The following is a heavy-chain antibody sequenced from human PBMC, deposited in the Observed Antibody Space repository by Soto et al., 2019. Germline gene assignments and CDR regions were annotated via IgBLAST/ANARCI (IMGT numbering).Heavy chain of an antibody. V-gene: IGHV4-30-4*01. CDR3: AKDPTTVVRGFFDH. Sequence: SATMSLTCTVSGGSISSGHYYWSWIRQPPGKGLEWIGYIYYSGSTYYNPSLKSRVTISVDTSKNQFSLKLSSVTAADTAVYYCAKDPTTVVRGFFDHWGQGTLVTVSS. CDR1: GGSISSGHYY. CDR2: IYYSGST. J-gene: IGHJ4*02. D-gene: IGHD4-17*01.